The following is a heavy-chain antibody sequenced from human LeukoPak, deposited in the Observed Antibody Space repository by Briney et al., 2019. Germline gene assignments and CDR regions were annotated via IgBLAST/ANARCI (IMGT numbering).Heavy chain of an antibody. CDR2: ISPYNGNT. D-gene: IGHD3-22*01. J-gene: IGHJ3*02. V-gene: IGHV1-18*01. Sequence: ASVKVSCKASGYTFTSYSITWVRQAPGQGLEWMGWISPYNGNTNYAQKLQGRFTMTTDTSTSTAYMDLRSLRSDDTAVYYCTTRYYDSSGYYRAFDIWGQGTMVTVSS. CDR1: GYTFTSYS. CDR3: TTRYYDSSGYYRAFDI.